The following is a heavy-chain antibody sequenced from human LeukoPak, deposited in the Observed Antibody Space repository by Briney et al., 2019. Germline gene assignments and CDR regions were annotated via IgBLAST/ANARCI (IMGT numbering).Heavy chain of an antibody. CDR1: GYTFTSYA. CDR3: ARGGEYYGSGSYSLKFFDY. CDR2: INAGDGNT. V-gene: IGHV1-3*01. Sequence: ASVKVSCKASGYTFTSYAMHWVRQAPGQRLEWMGWINAGDGNTKYSQKFQGRVTITRDTSASTAYMELSSLRSEDTAVYYCARGGEYYGSGSYSLKFFDYWGQGTLVTVSS. D-gene: IGHD3-10*01. J-gene: IGHJ4*02.